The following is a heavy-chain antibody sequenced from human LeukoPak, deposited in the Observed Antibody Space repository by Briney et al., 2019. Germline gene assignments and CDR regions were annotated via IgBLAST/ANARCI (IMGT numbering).Heavy chain of an antibody. Sequence: GGSLRLSCAASGFTFSSYEMNWVRQAPGKGPEWVSVISGGGGSTFYADSVKGRFTISRDNSKNTLYLQMNSLRAEDTAVYYCAKARYSGYAFDAFDMWGQGTMVSVSS. J-gene: IGHJ3*02. V-gene: IGHV3-23*01. CDR2: ISGGGGST. CDR1: GFTFSSYE. CDR3: AKARYSGYAFDAFDM. D-gene: IGHD5-12*01.